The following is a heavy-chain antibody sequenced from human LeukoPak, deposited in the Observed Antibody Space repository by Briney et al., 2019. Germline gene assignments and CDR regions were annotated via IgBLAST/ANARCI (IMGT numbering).Heavy chain of an antibody. CDR3: ARGPPKDFGSGSSWFDP. D-gene: IGHD3-10*01. CDR1: GYTFTSYD. V-gene: IGHV1-8*01. CDR2: MNPNSGNT. J-gene: IGHJ5*02. Sequence: GASVKVSCKASGYTFTSYDINWLRQATGQGLEWMGWMNPNSGNTAYAQKFRGRVTMTRSTSITTAYMELSSLTSEDTAVYYCARGPPKDFGSGSSWFDPWGQGALVTVSS.